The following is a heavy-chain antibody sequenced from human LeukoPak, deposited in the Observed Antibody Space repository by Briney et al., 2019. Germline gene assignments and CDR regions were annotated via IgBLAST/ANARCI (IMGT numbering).Heavy chain of an antibody. Sequence: KPSETLSLTCAVSGGSFSAYYWSWLRQPPGQGREWIGEINHSGSANYNTSLKSRVTISVDTSKNQFSLQLRSLTAADTAMYYGARQTGVLYDSGSFYNVGRFDYWGQGTLVTVSS. CDR3: ARQTGVLYDSGSFYNVGRFDY. V-gene: IGHV4-34*01. CDR1: GGSFSAYY. J-gene: IGHJ4*02. CDR2: INHSGSA. D-gene: IGHD3-10*01.